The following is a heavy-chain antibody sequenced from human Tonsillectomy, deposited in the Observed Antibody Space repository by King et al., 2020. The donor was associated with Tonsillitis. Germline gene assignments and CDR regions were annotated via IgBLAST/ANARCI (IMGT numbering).Heavy chain of an antibody. CDR1: GFTFSSYA. D-gene: IGHD4-11*01. J-gene: IGHJ4*02. V-gene: IGHV3-23*04. CDR2: ISGSGAIT. CDR3: AKQYLDAP. Sequence: VQLVQSGGGLVQPGGSLRLSCAASGFTFSSYAMNWVRQAPGKGLEWVSSISGSGAITDYADSVRGRFTISRDHSRNTLYLQMNTLRAEDTAVYYCAKQYLDAPWGQGVLVTVSS.